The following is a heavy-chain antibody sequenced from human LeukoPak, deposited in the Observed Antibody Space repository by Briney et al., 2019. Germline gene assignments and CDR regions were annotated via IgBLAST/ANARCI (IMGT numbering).Heavy chain of an antibody. CDR3: ARVKDCGDSSCAMDV. CDR1: GFTFSSYS. V-gene: IGHV3-48*04. J-gene: IGHJ6*02. CDR2: ISSSSSTI. D-gene: IGHD4-17*01. Sequence: GGSLRLSCAASGFTFSSYSMNWVRQAPGKGLEWVSYISSSSSTIYYADSVKGRFTISRDNAKNSLYLQMNSLRAEDTAVYYCARVKDCGDSSCAMDVWGQGTTVTVSS.